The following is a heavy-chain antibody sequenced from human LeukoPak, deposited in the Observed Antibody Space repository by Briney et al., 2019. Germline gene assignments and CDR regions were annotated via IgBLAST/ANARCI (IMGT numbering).Heavy chain of an antibody. CDR1: GGTFSSYA. CDR3: ARMARAYYYDSSGYYYMPPHFDY. Sequence: SVKVSCKASGGTFSSYAISWVRQAPGQGLEWMGGIIPIFGTANYAQKFQGRVTITADESTSTAYMELSSLRSEDTAVYYCARMARAYYYDSSGYYYMPPHFDYWGQGTLVTVSS. V-gene: IGHV1-69*13. D-gene: IGHD3-22*01. J-gene: IGHJ4*02. CDR2: IIPIFGTA.